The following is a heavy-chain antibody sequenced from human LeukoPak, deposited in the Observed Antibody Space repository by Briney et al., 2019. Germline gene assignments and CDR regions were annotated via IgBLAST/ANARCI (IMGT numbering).Heavy chain of an antibody. CDR3: AKGMVRGVPPNWFDP. V-gene: IGHV3-23*01. Sequence: GGSLRLSCAASGFTFSSYAMSWVRQAPGKGLEWVSAISGSGGSTYYADSVKGRFTISRDNSKNTLFLQMNSLRAEDTAVYYCAKGMVRGVPPNWFDPWGQGTLVTVSS. CDR1: GFTFSSYA. CDR2: ISGSGGST. J-gene: IGHJ5*02. D-gene: IGHD3-10*01.